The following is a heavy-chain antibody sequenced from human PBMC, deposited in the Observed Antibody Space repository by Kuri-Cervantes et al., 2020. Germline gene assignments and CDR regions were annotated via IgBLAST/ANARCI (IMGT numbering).Heavy chain of an antibody. D-gene: IGHD1-26*01. CDR3: ARGSGSANLDY. Sequence: SETLSLTCAVYGGSFSGYYWTWIRQSPGKGLEWIGEINHSGNTNYNPSLKSRVTISVDTSKNQFSLKLSSVTAADTAVYYCARGSGSANLDYWGQGTLVTVSS. CDR2: INHSGNT. CDR1: GGSFSGYY. V-gene: IGHV4-34*01. J-gene: IGHJ4*02.